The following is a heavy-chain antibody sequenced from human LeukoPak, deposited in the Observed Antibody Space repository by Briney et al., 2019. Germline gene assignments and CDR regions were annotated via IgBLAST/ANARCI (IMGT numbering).Heavy chain of an antibody. J-gene: IGHJ4*02. CDR1: GGSFSGYY. CDR3: ADSIAARPAPVDY. Sequence: PSETLSLTCAVYGGSFSGYYWSWIRQPPGKGLEWIGEINHSGSTNYNPSLKSRVTKSVETSKNQFSLKLGSVTAADTAVYYCADSIAARPAPVDYWGQGTLVTVSS. V-gene: IGHV4-34*01. CDR2: INHSGST. D-gene: IGHD6-6*01.